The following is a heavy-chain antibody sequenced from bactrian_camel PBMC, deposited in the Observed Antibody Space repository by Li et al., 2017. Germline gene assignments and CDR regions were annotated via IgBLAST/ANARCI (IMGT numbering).Heavy chain of an antibody. CDR3: AARSIYAGRTCSPRGPFDY. CDR2: ISQFGTDA. V-gene: IGHV3S6*01. J-gene: IGHJ4*01. Sequence: HVQLVESGGGSVQPGGSLRLSCVPSGPLYNYYLTGWFRQAPGKEREGVAGISQFGTDAYYTSSVEGRFTVSRHNANNTLSLQMNTLKPEDTAIYYCAARSIYAGRTCSPRGPFDYWGQGTQVTVS. D-gene: IGHD1*01. CDR1: GPLYNYYL.